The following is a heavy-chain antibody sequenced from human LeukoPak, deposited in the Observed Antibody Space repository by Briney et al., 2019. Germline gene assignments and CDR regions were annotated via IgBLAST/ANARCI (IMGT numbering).Heavy chain of an antibody. CDR2: INSSGSTI. CDR3: ARLTYYDFWSGYAPNNWFDP. Sequence: GSLRLSFAASGFTFSSYEMSWVRPAPGKGLEWVSYINSSGSTIYYADSVKGRFTISRDNAKNSLYLQMNSLRAEDTAVYYRARLTYYDFWSGYAPNNWFDPWGQGTLVTVSS. V-gene: IGHV3-48*03. J-gene: IGHJ5*02. D-gene: IGHD3-3*01. CDR1: GFTFSSYE.